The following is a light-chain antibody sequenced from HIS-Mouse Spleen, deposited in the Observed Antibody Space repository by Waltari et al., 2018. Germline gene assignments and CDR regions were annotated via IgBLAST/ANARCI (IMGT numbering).Light chain of an antibody. CDR2: EGS. J-gene: IGLJ3*02. CDR3: CSYAGSSTWV. Sequence: QSALTQPASVSGSPGQSITISCTGTSSDVGSYNLVSWYQQHPGKAPKLMIYEGSKRPSGFSSRCSGSKSCNTASLTISGLQAEDEADYYCCSYAGSSTWVFGGGTKLTVL. V-gene: IGLV2-23*01. CDR1: SSDVGSYNL.